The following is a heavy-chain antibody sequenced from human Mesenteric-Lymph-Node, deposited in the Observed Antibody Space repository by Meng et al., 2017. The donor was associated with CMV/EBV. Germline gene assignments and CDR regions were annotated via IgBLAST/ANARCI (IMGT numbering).Heavy chain of an antibody. Sequence: GGSLRLSCAASGFIFSSYGMHWVRQAPGKGLEWVAVIWYDGSNQYYGDSVKGRFTISRDNSKNTMDLQMNSLRAEDTAIYYCATIVVPVASSPLLGMDVWGQGTTVTVSS. V-gene: IGHV3-33*01. CDR3: ATIVVPVASSPLLGMDV. J-gene: IGHJ6*02. CDR1: GFIFSSYG. D-gene: IGHD2-2*01. CDR2: IWYDGSNQ.